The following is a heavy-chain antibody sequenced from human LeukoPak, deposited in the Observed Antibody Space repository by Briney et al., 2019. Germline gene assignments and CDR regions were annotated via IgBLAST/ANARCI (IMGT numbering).Heavy chain of an antibody. CDR1: GFTFSSYS. D-gene: IGHD3-10*01. CDR3: ARHPTMVRGVMDFDY. CDR2: ISSSSSTI. J-gene: IGHJ4*02. Sequence: GGSLRLSCAASGFTFSSYSMNWVRQAPGKGLEWVPYISSSSSTIYYADSVKGRFTISRDNAKNSLYLQMNSLRAEDMAVYYCARHPTMVRGVMDFDYWGQGTLVTVSS. V-gene: IGHV3-48*04.